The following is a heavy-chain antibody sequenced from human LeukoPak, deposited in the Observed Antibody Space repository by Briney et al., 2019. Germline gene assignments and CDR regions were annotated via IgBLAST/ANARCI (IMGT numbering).Heavy chain of an antibody. CDR2: IGSTGAYI. D-gene: IGHD2-15*01. CDR1: GFTFSSYS. V-gene: IGHV3-21*01. J-gene: IGHJ4*02. Sequence: PGGSLRLSCAASGFTFSSYSMNWVRQAPGKGLGWLSSIGSTGAYIFYADSVKGRFTISRDNAKNSLYLQMNSLRAEDTAIYYCARDRWELLRSVDYWGQGTLVTVSS. CDR3: ARDRWELLRSVDY.